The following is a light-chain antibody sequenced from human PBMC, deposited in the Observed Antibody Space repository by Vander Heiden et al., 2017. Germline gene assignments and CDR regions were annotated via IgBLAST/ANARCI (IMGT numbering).Light chain of an antibody. J-gene: IGLJ1*01. Sequence: QSALTQPASVSPPPGQSITISCTGTSSDVGRYNLVSWYQQHPGKAPKLMIYEGSKRPSGVSNRFSGSKSGNTASLTIAGLQAEDESDYYCCSYAGSSTLVFGTGTKVTVL. V-gene: IGLV2-23*01. CDR1: SSDVGRYNL. CDR2: EGS. CDR3: CSYAGSSTLV.